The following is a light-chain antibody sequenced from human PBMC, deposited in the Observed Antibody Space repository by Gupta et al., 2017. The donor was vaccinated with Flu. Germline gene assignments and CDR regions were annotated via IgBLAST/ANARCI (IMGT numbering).Light chain of an antibody. CDR2: DKS. CDR3: QVRDSKGV. J-gene: IGLJ3*02. V-gene: IGLV3-21*02. Sequence: SSVLTQPPSVSVAPGQTARITCGGNNIGSKSVHWYQQKPAQAPVLVVDDKSAGPPGSPERFSGSNSGNTATLTVSRGEAGDEDDYYWQVRDSKGVFGGGTKLTVL. CDR1: NIGSKS.